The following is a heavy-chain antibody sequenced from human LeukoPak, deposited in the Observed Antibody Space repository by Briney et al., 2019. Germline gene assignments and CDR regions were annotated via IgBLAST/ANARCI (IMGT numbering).Heavy chain of an antibody. CDR2: ISGSGGDSGGST. Sequence: GGSLRLSCAASGFTFSSFAMSWVRQAPGKGLEWVSVSVISGSGGDSGGSTYYADSVKGRFTISRDDSNNHLYLKMNNLKVEDTAVYYCAKHRSGIAASGSNYWGQGTLVSVSS. J-gene: IGHJ4*02. D-gene: IGHD6-13*01. CDR3: AKHRSGIAASGSNY. CDR1: GFTFSSFA. V-gene: IGHV3-23*01.